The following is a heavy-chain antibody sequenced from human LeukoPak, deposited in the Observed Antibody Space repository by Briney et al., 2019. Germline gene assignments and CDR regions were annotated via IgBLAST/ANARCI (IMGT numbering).Heavy chain of an antibody. D-gene: IGHD6-19*01. V-gene: IGHV1-2*02. CDR2: INSNSGGT. Sequence: ASVKGSCKASGYTFTGYYMHWVRQAPGQGLEWMGWINSNSGGTNYAQKFQGRVTMTRDTSISTAYMELSRLSSDDTAVYYCARDLAAVAGTDYWGQGTLVTVSS. J-gene: IGHJ4*02. CDR3: ARDLAAVAGTDY. CDR1: GYTFTGYY.